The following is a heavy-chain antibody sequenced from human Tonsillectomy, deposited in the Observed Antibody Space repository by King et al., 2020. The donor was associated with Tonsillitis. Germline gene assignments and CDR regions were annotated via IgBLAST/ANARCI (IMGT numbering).Heavy chain of an antibody. CDR2: ISAYNGNT. CDR1: GYTFSSYG. Sequence: QLVQSGAEVKKPGASVKVSCKASGYTFSSYGISWVRQAPGKGLEWMGWISAYNGNTNYAQKFQGRVTMTTNISTSTAYMELKSLRSDDTAVYYCARDPNRYFDWLRGAFDIWGQGTMVTVSS. CDR3: ARDPNRYFDWLRGAFDI. V-gene: IGHV1-18*01. D-gene: IGHD3-9*01. J-gene: IGHJ3*02.